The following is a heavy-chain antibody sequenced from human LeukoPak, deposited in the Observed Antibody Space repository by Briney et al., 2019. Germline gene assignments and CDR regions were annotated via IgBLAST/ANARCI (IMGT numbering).Heavy chain of an antibody. Sequence: GGSLRLSCEVSGFTFGDYWMHWVRQPPGKGLVWVSRINGDERSRAYADSVEGRFTISRDNSKNTLYLQMTSLRAEDTAVYYCATQRDGKVVRGVTLDFWGQGTLVTVSS. D-gene: IGHD3-10*01. CDR3: ATQRDGKVVRGVTLDF. CDR1: GFTFGDYW. J-gene: IGHJ4*02. CDR2: INGDERSR. V-gene: IGHV3-74*01.